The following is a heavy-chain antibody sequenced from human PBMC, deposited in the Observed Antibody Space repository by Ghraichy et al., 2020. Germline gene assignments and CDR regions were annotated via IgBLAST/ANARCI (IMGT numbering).Heavy chain of an antibody. J-gene: IGHJ5*02. CDR1: GGSITSGNYY. CDR2: ISTSGST. D-gene: IGHD1-1*01. Sequence: QTLSLTCTVSGGSITSGNYYWTWIRQPAGKGLEWIGRISTSGSTNYNPALKSRVTISLDTSNNQFSLKLTSVTAADTAVYYCARAWDERERGNWFDPWGQGTLITVSS. V-gene: IGHV4-61*02. CDR3: ARAWDERERGNWFDP.